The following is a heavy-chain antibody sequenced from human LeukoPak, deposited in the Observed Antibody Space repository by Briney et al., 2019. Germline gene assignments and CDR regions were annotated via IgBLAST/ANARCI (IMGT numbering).Heavy chain of an antibody. CDR3: ASQLSPGIGYFDY. J-gene: IGHJ4*02. Sequence: LRLSCAASGFTFSSYAMHWVRQAPGKGLEWIGYIYHSGSTYYNPSLKSRVTISVDRSKNQFSLKLSSVTAADTAVYYCASQLSPGIGYFDYWGQGTLVTVSS. CDR1: GFTFSSYA. CDR2: IYHSGST. V-gene: IGHV4-30-2*01. D-gene: IGHD2/OR15-2a*01.